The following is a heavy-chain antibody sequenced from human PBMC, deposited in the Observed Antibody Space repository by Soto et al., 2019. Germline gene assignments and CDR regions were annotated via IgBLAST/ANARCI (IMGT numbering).Heavy chain of an antibody. J-gene: IGHJ6*03. V-gene: IGHV3-9*01. CDR3: AKDSERYCSGGSCYRVARYYYYYMDV. CDR1: GFTFDDYA. CDR2: ISWNSGSI. Sequence: GGSLRLSCAASGFTFDDYAMHWVRQAPGKGLEWVSGISWNSGSIGYADSVKGRFTISRDNAKNSLYLQMNSLRAEDTALYYCAKDSERYCSGGSCYRVARYYYYYMDVWGKGTTVTVSS. D-gene: IGHD2-15*01.